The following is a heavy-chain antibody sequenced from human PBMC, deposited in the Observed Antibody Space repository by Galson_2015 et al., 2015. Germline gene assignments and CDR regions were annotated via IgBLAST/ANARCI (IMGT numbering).Heavy chain of an antibody. V-gene: IGHV6-1*01. CDR1: GDSVSSNSAT. CDR2: TFYRSKWYN. D-gene: IGHD3-10*01. Sequence: CAISGDSVSSNSATWNWIRQSPSRGLEWLGRTFYRSKWYNDYAVSVKSRMTVNPDTSKNQFSLQLNSVTPDDTAIYYCARRAYGSGSPWVWGRGTLVTVSS. CDR3: ARRAYGSGSPWV. J-gene: IGHJ4*02.